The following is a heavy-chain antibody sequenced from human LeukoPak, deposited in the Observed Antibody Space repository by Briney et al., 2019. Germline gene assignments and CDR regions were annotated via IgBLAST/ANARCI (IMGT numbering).Heavy chain of an antibody. V-gene: IGHV3-48*03. CDR1: GFTFSSYE. D-gene: IGHD3-3*01. CDR3: ARHHYDFWSGYPLCSYMDV. CDR2: ISSSGSTV. Sequence: GGSLRLSCAASGFTFSSYEMNWVRQAPGKGLEWVSYISSSGSTVYYADSVKGRFTISRDNAKNSLYLQMNSLRAEDTAVYYCARHHYDFWSGYPLCSYMDVWGKGTTATVSS. J-gene: IGHJ6*03.